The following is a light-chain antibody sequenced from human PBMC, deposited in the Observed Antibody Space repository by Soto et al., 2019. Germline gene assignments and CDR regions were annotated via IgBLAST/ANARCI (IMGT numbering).Light chain of an antibody. V-gene: IGLV1-47*01. CDR2: RNN. J-gene: IGLJ2*01. Sequence: QSVLTQPPSASGTPGQRVTISCSGSSSNIGSNYVYWYQQLPGTAPKLLIYRNNQRPSGVPDRFSGSKSGASASLAISGLRSEDEAYYYCAAWDDCLSGLFGGGTKVTVL. CDR1: SSNIGSNY. CDR3: AAWDDCLSGL.